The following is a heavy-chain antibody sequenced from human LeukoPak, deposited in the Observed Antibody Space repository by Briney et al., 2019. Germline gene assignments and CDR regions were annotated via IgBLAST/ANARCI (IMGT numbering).Heavy chain of an antibody. CDR3: ARASPYFYCSGGSCYFHP. CDR2: IIPIFGTA. D-gene: IGHD2-15*01. CDR1: GGTFSSYA. J-gene: IGHJ5*02. V-gene: IGHV1-69*05. Sequence: SVKVSCKASGGTFSSYAISWVRQAPGQGLEWMGGIIPIFGTANYAQKFQGRVTITTDESTSTAYMELSSLRPEDTAVYYCARASPYFYCSGGSCYFHPWGQGTLVTVSS.